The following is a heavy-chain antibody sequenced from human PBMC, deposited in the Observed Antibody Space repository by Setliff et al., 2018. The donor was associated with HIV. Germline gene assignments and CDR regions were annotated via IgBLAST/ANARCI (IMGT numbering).Heavy chain of an antibody. J-gene: IGHJ2*01. V-gene: IGHV5-51*01. CDR3: ARSDYDVLTGFWYFDL. CDR1: GYRFTSYW. D-gene: IGHD3-9*01. CDR2: MYPGTSTT. Sequence: GESLKISCKGFGYRFTSYWIGWARHMPGKGLEWMGIMYPGTSTTKYSPSSEGQVTISADKSISTAYLQWSSLKASDTAMYYCARSDYDVLTGFWYFDLWGRGTLVTVSS.